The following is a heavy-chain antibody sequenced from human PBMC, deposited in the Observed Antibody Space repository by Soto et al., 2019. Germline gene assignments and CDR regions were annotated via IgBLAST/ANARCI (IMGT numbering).Heavy chain of an antibody. J-gene: IGHJ6*02. CDR1: GFTFGDYN. CDR2: IRSKAYGATT. CDR3: ARDLPSSDNHDFYGMDG. Sequence: PGGSLRLSCVASGFTFGDYNMSWFRQAPGGGLEWVSLIRSKAYGATTEYAASVKGRFTISRDDSKSIAYLQMNSLKSEDTAVYYCARDLPSSDNHDFYGMDGWGQGTTVTVPS. V-gene: IGHV3-49*03. D-gene: IGHD1-1*01.